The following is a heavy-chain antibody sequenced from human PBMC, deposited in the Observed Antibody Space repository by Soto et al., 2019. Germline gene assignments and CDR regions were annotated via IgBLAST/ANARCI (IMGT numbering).Heavy chain of an antibody. CDR3: VRVVVPSPPVIFVYFDS. V-gene: IGHV3-21*01. CDR2: ISGRGHNK. CDR1: GFTFGSFN. Sequence: EVQLVESGGGLVKPGESLRLSCAASGFTFGSFNMIWVRQAPGKGLEWVSYISGRGHNKYFADSVKGRFTISRDNSRNSLSLQMNSLRAEDTAVYYCVRVVVPSPPVIFVYFDSWGQGTLVTVSS. J-gene: IGHJ4*02. D-gene: IGHD3-22*01.